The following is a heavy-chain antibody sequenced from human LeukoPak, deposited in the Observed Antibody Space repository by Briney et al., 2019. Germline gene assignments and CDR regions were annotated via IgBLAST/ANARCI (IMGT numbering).Heavy chain of an antibody. Sequence: SETLSLTCAVYGGSFSGYYWSWIRQPPGKGLEWIGEINHSGSTNYNPSLKSRVTISVDTSKNQFSLKLSSVTAAETAVYYCARGGYGSGSYSPFDYWGPGTLVTVSS. J-gene: IGHJ4*02. D-gene: IGHD3-10*01. CDR1: GGSFSGYY. V-gene: IGHV4-34*01. CDR3: ARGGYGSGSYSPFDY. CDR2: INHSGST.